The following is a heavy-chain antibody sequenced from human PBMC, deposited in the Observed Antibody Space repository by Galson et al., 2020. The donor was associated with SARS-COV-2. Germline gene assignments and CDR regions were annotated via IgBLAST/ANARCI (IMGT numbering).Heavy chain of an antibody. V-gene: IGHV6-1*01. CDR1: GYSFSTNSAA. D-gene: IGHD3-10*01. CDR2: TYYSSVWYS. CDR3: ARGLAGSSWWFDP. Sequence: SESLSLTCAISGYSFSTNSAAWNWIRQSPTIGLEWLGSTYYSSVWYSDYAVSVKSRITINADTPKNQFSLHLKSVTPEATAIYFCARGLAGSSWWFDPWGQGTLVTV. J-gene: IGHJ5*02.